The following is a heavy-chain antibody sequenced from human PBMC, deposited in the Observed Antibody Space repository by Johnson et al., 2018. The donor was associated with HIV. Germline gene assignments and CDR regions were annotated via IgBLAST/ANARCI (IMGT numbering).Heavy chain of an antibody. V-gene: IGHV3-74*03. CDR1: GFTFSSYW. J-gene: IGHJ3*01. Sequence: VQLVESGGGLVQPGGSLRLSCAASGFTFSSYWMHWVRQAPGKGLVWVSRIDTDGSGTTYADSVKGRFTISRDNAKNTVYLQMISLRAEDMAVYYCARSRWADDAFDGWGQGTMVTVSS. D-gene: IGHD1-26*01. CDR3: ARSRWADDAFDG. CDR2: IDTDGSGT.